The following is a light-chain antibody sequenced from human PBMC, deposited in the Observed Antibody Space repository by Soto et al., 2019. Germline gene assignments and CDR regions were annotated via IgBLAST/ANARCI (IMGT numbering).Light chain of an antibody. Sequence: QSVLTQPPSASGTPGQRVTISCSGSSSNIGKNAVNWYQQLPGTAPQLLIYRNNQRPSGVPDRVSASKSGTSASLAISGLQSEDEADYYCAVWDDSLNGPVFGGGTQLTVL. CDR2: RNN. CDR1: SSNIGKNA. J-gene: IGLJ3*02. CDR3: AVWDDSLNGPV. V-gene: IGLV1-44*01.